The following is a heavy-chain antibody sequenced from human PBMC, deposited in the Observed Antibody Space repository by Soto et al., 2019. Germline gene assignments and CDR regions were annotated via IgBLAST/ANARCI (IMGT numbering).Heavy chain of an antibody. CDR1: GSSISSGGYY. D-gene: IGHD3-10*01. J-gene: IGHJ5*02. Sequence: SETLSLTCAVSGSSISSGGYYWSWIRQHPGKGLEWIGYIYYSGSSYYNPSLQSRVTISIDTSKNQLSLKLSSVTAADSAVYYCARTSPRGSGTWFDPWGQGTLVTVSS. V-gene: IGHV4-30-4*08. CDR3: ARTSPRGSGTWFDP. CDR2: IYYSGSS.